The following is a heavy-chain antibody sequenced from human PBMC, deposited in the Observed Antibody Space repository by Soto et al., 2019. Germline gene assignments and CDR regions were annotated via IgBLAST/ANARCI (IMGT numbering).Heavy chain of an antibody. D-gene: IGHD3-22*01. CDR2: IYPGDSDT. Sequence: PGESLKISCKGSGYSFTSYWIGWVRQMPGKGLEWMGIIYPGDSDTRYSPSFQGQVTISADKSISTAYLQWSSLKASDTAMYYCARMYYYDSSGYYGQPLYGMDVWGQGTTVTVSS. CDR1: GYSFTSYW. J-gene: IGHJ6*02. CDR3: ARMYYYDSSGYYGQPLYGMDV. V-gene: IGHV5-51*01.